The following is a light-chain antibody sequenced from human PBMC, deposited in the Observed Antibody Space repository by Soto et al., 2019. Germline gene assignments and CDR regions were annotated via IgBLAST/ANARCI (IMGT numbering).Light chain of an antibody. V-gene: IGKV3-20*01. Sequence: EIVLTQSPGTLSLSPGERATTSCRASQSVSSSYLAWYQQKTGQAPRLLIYGASSRATGIPDRFSGSGSGTDFTHLLRIVDPKDCAVYYCQKYGRSRRFTLGRGTKGNIK. CDR2: GAS. CDR1: QSVSSSY. CDR3: QKYGRSRRFT. J-gene: IGKJ4*01.